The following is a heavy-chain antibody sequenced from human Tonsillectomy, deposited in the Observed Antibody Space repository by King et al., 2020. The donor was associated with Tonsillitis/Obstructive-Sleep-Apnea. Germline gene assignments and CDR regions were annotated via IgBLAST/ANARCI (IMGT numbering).Heavy chain of an antibody. D-gene: IGHD6-13*01. CDR1: GYSFTSYW. V-gene: IGHV5-51*01. J-gene: IGHJ6*03. CDR2: IYPGDSDT. CDR3: ARTSYSSSWYYYYYYMDV. Sequence: QLVQSGAEVKKPGASLKISCKGSGYSFTSYWIGWVRQMPGKGLEWMGIIYPGDSDTRYSPSFQGQVTISADKSISTAYLQWSSLKASDTGMYYCARTSYSSSWYYYYYYMDVWGKGTTVTVSS.